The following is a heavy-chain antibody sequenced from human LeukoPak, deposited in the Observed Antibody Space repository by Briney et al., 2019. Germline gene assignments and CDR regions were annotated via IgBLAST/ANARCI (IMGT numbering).Heavy chain of an antibody. V-gene: IGHV5-51*01. CDR1: GYSFTSYW. CDR2: IYPGDSDT. D-gene: IGHD6-13*01. Sequence: GESLKISCKGSGYSFTSYWIGWVRQMPGKGLEWMGIIYPGDSDTRYSPSFQGQVTISADKPISTAYLQWSSLKASDTAMYYCARHRPPSSSWSGSWFDPWGQGTLVTVSS. J-gene: IGHJ5*02. CDR3: ARHRPPSSSWSGSWFDP.